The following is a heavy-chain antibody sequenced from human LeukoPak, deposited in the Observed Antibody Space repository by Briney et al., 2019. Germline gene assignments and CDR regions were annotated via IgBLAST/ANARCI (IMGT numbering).Heavy chain of an antibody. CDR3: ARGYYDSSGYWVPERNYYYYCGMDV. D-gene: IGHD3-22*01. CDR1: GGTFSSYA. J-gene: IGHJ6*02. Sequence: SVKVSCKASGGTFSSYAISWVRQAPGQGLEWMGGIIPIFGTANYAQKFQGRVTITADESTSTAYMELSSLRSEDTAVYYCARGYYDSSGYWVPERNYYYYCGMDVWGQGTTVTASS. V-gene: IGHV1-69*13. CDR2: IIPIFGTA.